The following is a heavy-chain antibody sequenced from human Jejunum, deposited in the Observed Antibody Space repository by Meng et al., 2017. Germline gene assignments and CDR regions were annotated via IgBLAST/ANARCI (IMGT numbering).Heavy chain of an antibody. CDR1: GFTFYDYA. CDR3: AKGAKPYYYGMDV. Sequence: SLKISCAASGFTFYDYAMHWVRQAPGKGLEWVSGINWNSDNIGYADSVKGRFTISRDNGKNFLYLQMNSLRAEDMALYYCAKGAKPYYYGMDVWGQGTTVTVSS. J-gene: IGHJ6*02. V-gene: IGHV3-9*03. CDR2: INWNSDNI.